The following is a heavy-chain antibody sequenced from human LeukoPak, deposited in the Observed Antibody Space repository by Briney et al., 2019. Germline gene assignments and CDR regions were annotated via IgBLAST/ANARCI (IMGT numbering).Heavy chain of an antibody. CDR3: ARGRSSSWPYYFDY. V-gene: IGHV1-18*01. CDR2: ISAYNGNT. D-gene: IGHD6-13*01. J-gene: IGHJ4*02. Sequence: ASVKVSCKASGYTFTSYGISWVRQAPGQGLEWMGWISAYNGNTNYAQKLQGRVTMTTDTSASTAYMELRSLRSDDTAVYYCARGRSSSWPYYFDYWGQGTLVTVSS. CDR1: GYTFTSYG.